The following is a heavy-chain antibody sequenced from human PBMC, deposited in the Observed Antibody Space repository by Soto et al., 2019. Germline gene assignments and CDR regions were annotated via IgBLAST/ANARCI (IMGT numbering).Heavy chain of an antibody. V-gene: IGHV3-30*03. Sequence: QVQLVESGGGVVQPGRSLRLSCAASGFPFTSYGMHWVREGPDKGLEWVAIISYDGSDKYYADSVKGRFTISRDNSKNTLYLQMNSLRPEDTALYYCVGGQYYVDYRGQGTRVIVSS. CDR3: VGGQYYVDY. CDR2: ISYDGSDK. J-gene: IGHJ4*02. CDR1: GFPFTSYG. D-gene: IGHD3-10*01.